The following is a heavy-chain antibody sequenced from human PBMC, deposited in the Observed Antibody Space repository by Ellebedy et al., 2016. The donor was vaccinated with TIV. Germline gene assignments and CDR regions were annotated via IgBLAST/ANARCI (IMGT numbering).Heavy chain of an antibody. J-gene: IGHJ4*02. CDR2: ISTYNDLT. CDR3: ARDRELISSAGTAVAY. Sequence: AASVKVSCKASGYTFSDFGITWVRQAPGQGLEWLGWISTYNDLTEDAQKFQGRVTMTTDTSTATAYMDLRSLTADDTAVYYCARDRELISSAGTAVAYWGQGTLVTVSS. V-gene: IGHV1-18*04. D-gene: IGHD6-13*01. CDR1: GYTFSDFG.